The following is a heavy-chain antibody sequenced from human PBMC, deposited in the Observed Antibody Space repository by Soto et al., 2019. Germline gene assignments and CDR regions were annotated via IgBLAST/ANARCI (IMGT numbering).Heavy chain of an antibody. J-gene: IGHJ6*02. CDR1: GYTFTSYG. V-gene: IGHV1-18*01. D-gene: IGHD5-18*01. Sequence: SVKVSCKASGYTFTSYGISWVRQAPVQGLEWMGWISAYNGNTNYAQKLQGRVTMTTDTSTSTAYMELRSLRSDDTAVYYCARDKGHSSSYYYGMDVWGQGTTVTVSS. CDR2: ISAYNGNT. CDR3: ARDKGHSSSYYYGMDV.